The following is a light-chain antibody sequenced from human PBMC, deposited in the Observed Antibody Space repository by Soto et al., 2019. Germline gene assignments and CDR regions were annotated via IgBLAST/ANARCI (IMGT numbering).Light chain of an antibody. CDR1: SSDVGAYNY. CDR3: NSYTTSSTYV. J-gene: IGLJ1*01. CDR2: DVS. V-gene: IGLV2-14*03. Sequence: VLTQPASVSGSPGQSIAISCTGTSSDVGAYNYVSWYQQHPGKAPKLMIYDVSNRPSGVSNRFSGSKSGNTASLTISGLQAEDEADYYCNSYTTSSTYVFGTGTKVTVL.